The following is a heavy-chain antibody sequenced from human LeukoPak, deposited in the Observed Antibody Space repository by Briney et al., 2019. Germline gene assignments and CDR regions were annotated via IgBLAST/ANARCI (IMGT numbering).Heavy chain of an antibody. J-gene: IGHJ5*01. CDR2: ISAYNGNT. CDR1: GYTFTSYG. D-gene: IGHD2-2*01. CDR3: ARDYCSSPICPTAFGYDS. Sequence: GASVKVSCKASGYTFTSYGISWVRQAPGQGLEWMGWISAYNGNTNYAQKLQGRVTMTTDTSTNTAYMELRSLRSDDTAVYYCARDYCSSPICPTAFGYDSWGQGTLVTVSS. V-gene: IGHV1-18*01.